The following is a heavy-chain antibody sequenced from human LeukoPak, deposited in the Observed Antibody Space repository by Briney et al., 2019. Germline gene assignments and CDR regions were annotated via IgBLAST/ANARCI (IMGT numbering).Heavy chain of an antibody. V-gene: IGHV3-30*04. CDR3: AREGRSNYVPIDY. D-gene: IGHD4-11*01. CDR2: ISYDGSNK. J-gene: IGHJ4*02. CDR1: GFTFSSYA. Sequence: GRSLRLSCAASGFTFSSYAMHWVRQAPGKGLEWVAVISYDGSNKYYADSVKGRFTISRDNSKNTLYPQMNSLRAEDTAVYYCAREGRSNYVPIDYWGQGTLVTVSS.